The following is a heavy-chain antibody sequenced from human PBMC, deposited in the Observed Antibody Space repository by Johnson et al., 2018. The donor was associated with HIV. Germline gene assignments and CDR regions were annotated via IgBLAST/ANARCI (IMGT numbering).Heavy chain of an antibody. CDR1: GFTVSSNY. CDR2: IYSGGST. Sequence: EMQLVESGGGLIQPGGSLRLSCAASGFTVSSNYMSWVRQAPGKGLEWVSVIYSGGSTYYADSVKGRLTISRDNSKNTLYLQMNSLRAEDTAVYYCARGRITMVQGVIFGAFDIWGQGTMVTVSS. V-gene: IGHV3-66*03. J-gene: IGHJ3*02. CDR3: ARGRITMVQGVIFGAFDI. D-gene: IGHD3-10*01.